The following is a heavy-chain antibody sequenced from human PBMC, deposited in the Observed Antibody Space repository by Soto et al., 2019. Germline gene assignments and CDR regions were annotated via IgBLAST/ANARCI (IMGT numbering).Heavy chain of an antibody. CDR2: IIHIFGIA. Sequence: QVQLVQSGAEVKKPGSSVKVSCKASGGTFSSYTISWVRQAPGQGLEWMGRIIHIFGIANYAQKFQGRVTITADKSTSTACMELSSLRPEDTAVYYCARHRTFRDYDVFVYPFDYWGQGTLVTVSS. CDR1: GGTFSSYT. V-gene: IGHV1-69*02. D-gene: IGHD5-12*01. CDR3: ARHRTFRDYDVFVYPFDY. J-gene: IGHJ4*02.